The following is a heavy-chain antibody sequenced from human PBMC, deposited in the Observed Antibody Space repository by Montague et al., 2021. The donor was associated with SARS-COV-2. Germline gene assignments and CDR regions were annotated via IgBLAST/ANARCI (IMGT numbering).Heavy chain of an antibody. CDR3: AREDGWNWFDP. J-gene: IGHJ5*02. D-gene: IGHD5-24*01. Sequence: SETLSLTCSVSGGSISSDYWSWIRQSPGKGLEWIGYIYQRGATNYNPSLKSRVTFSMDTSKNQFSLKLISVTAADTAVYFCAREDGWNWFDPWGQGGLVTVSS. CDR1: GGSISSDY. CDR2: IYQRGAT. V-gene: IGHV4-59*01.